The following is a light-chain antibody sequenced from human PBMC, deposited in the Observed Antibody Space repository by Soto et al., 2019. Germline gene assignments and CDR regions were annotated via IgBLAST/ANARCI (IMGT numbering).Light chain of an antibody. V-gene: IGKV3-20*01. J-gene: IGKJ2*01. CDR2: GAS. CDR1: QSVSSNY. CDR3: QHYGRSAYT. Sequence: EIVLTQSPGTLSLSPGERATLSCRASQSVSSNYLAWYQQKPGQAPRLLIYGASSRATGIPDRFSGSGSGTDVTLTISRLEPEEFAVYYCQHYGRSAYTFGQGTTLEIK.